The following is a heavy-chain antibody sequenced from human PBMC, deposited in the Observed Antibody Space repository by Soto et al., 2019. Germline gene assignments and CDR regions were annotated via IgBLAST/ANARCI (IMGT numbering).Heavy chain of an antibody. Sequence: QVQLVESGGGVVQPGRSLRLSCAASGFTFSSYAMHWVRQAPGKGLEWVAVISYAGSNKYYADSVKGRFTISRDNSKNTLYLQMNSRRAEDTAVYYCARDGDKIAAPHYGMDVWGQGTTVTVSS. CDR2: ISYAGSNK. D-gene: IGHD6-13*01. J-gene: IGHJ6*02. V-gene: IGHV3-30-3*01. CDR3: ARDGDKIAAPHYGMDV. CDR1: GFTFSSYA.